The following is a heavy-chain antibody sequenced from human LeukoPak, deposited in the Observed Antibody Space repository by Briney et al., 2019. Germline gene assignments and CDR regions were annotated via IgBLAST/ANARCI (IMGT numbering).Heavy chain of an antibody. J-gene: IGHJ4*02. CDR3: AREFSCSSTSCYRAFDY. V-gene: IGHV3-21*01. Sequence: GGSLRLSCAASGFTFSSYSMNWVRQAPGKGLEWVSSISSSSSYIYYADSVKGRFTISRDNAKNSLYLRMNSLRAEDTAVYYCAREFSCSSTSCYRAFDYWGQGTLVTVSS. CDR2: ISSSSSYI. D-gene: IGHD2-2*01. CDR1: GFTFSSYS.